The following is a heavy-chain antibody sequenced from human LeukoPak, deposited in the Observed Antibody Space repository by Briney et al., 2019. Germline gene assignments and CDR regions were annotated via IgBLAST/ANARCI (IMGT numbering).Heavy chain of an antibody. V-gene: IGHV3-15*01. CDR2: IKSKTDGGTT. CDR3: TTEGTAAAAPGYYCYYMDV. CDR1: GFTFSNAW. J-gene: IGHJ6*03. D-gene: IGHD6-13*01. Sequence: PGGSLRLSCAVSGFTFSNAWMSWVRQAPGKGLEWVGRIKSKTDGGTTDYAAPVKGRFTISRDDSKNTLYLQMNSLKTEDTAVYYCTTEGTAAAAPGYYCYYMDVWGKGTTVTVSS.